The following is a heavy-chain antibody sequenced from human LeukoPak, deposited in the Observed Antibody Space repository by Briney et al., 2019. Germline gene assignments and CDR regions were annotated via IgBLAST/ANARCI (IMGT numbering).Heavy chain of an antibody. CDR3: AKDPGVRGYAMVDY. V-gene: IGHV3-23*01. J-gene: IGHJ4*02. CDR1: GFTFSSYA. D-gene: IGHD3-10*02. Sequence: TGGSLRLSCAASGFTFSSYAMSWVRQAPGKGLEWVSAISGSGGSTYYADSVKGRFTISRDNSKNTLYLQMNSLRAEDTAVYYCAKDPGVRGYAMVDYWGQGTLVTVSS. CDR2: ISGSGGST.